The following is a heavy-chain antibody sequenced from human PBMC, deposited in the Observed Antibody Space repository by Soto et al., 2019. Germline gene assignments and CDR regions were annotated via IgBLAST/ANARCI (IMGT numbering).Heavy chain of an antibody. CDR1: GGSISSGDYY. J-gene: IGHJ6*02. Sequence: SETLSLTCTVSGGSISSGDYYWSWIRQPPGKGLEWIGYIYYSGNTYYNPSLKGRVAISVDTSKNQFSLKVSSVTAADTAVYYCARALIQLWPHYYYGMDVWGQGTTVTVSS. V-gene: IGHV4-30-4*01. CDR2: IYYSGNT. D-gene: IGHD5-18*01. CDR3: ARALIQLWPHYYYGMDV.